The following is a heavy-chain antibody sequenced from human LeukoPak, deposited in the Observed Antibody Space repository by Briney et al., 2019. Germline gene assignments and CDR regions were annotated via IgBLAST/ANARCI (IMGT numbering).Heavy chain of an antibody. Sequence: SETLSLTCTVSGGSISSYYWSWIRQPAGKGLEWIGRICTSGSSSGSTNYNPYLKRRVTMSVDTSKNQFSLKLNSVTAADTAVYYCARGFKWQPDAFDIWGQGTMVTVSS. CDR3: ARGFKWQPDAFDI. V-gene: IGHV4-4*07. J-gene: IGHJ3*02. CDR1: GGSISSYY. D-gene: IGHD1-26*01. CDR2: ICTSGSSSGST.